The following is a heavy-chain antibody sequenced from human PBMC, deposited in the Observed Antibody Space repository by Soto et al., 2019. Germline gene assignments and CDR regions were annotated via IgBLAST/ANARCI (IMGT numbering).Heavy chain of an antibody. CDR3: ASPPIGWDYGDDNWFDP. V-gene: IGHV3-48*01. CDR1: GLTFSSYS. Sequence: PGGSLRLSCAASGLTFSSYSMNWVRQAPGKGLEWVSYISSSSSTIYYADSVKGRFTISRDNAKNSLFLQMNSLRAEDTAIYYCASPPIGWDYGDDNWFDPCGQGFLVTV. J-gene: IGHJ5*02. CDR2: ISSSSSTI. D-gene: IGHD4-17*01.